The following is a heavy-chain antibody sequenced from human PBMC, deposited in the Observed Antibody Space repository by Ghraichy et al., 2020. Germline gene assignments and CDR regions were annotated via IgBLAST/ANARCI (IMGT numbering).Heavy chain of an antibody. CDR1: GYTFTSYA. CDR2: INAGNGNT. D-gene: IGHD6-13*01. Sequence: ASVKVSCKASGYTFTSYAMHWVRQAPGQRLEWMGWINAGNGNTKYSQKFQGRVTVTWDTSASTAYMELSSLRSEDTAVYYCARDRSRGSSWYNAFDIWGQGTMVTVSS. CDR3: ARDRSRGSSWYNAFDI. V-gene: IGHV1-3*01. J-gene: IGHJ3*02.